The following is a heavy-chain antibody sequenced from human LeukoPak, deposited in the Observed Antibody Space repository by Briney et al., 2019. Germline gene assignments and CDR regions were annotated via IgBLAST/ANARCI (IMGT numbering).Heavy chain of an antibody. Sequence: PGGSLRLSCAASGFIFSRYTINWVRQAPGKGLEWVSSIWSDSAEIHYADSVKGRFTISRDTPKNTLYLQMNSLRVEDTAVYYCAKGLQRTPYYYYGMDVWGQGTTVTVSS. J-gene: IGHJ6*02. CDR3: AKGLQRTPYYYYGMDV. CDR1: GFIFSRYT. V-gene: IGHV3-21*04. D-gene: IGHD2-2*01. CDR2: IWSDSAEI.